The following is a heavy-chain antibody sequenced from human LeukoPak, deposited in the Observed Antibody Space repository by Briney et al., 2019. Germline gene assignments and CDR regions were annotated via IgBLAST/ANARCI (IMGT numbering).Heavy chain of an antibody. CDR1: GGSISSYY. Sequence: PSETLSLTCTVSGGSISSYYWSWIRQPAGKGLEWIGRIYTSGSTNYNPSLKSRVTMSVDTSKNQFSLKLSSVTAADTAVYYCARDSLRQWLVSWTGPGLWFDPWGQGTLVTVSS. D-gene: IGHD6-19*01. J-gene: IGHJ5*02. CDR2: IYTSGST. CDR3: ARDSLRQWLVSWTGPGLWFDP. V-gene: IGHV4-4*07.